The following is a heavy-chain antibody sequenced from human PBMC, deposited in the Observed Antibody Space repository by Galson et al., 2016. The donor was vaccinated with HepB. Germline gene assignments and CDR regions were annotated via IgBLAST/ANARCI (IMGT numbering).Heavy chain of an antibody. J-gene: IGHJ6*02. D-gene: IGHD2-8*01. CDR3: ARDIVLMVFSADYYYYGKDV. CDR2: ISGYNGNT. V-gene: IGHV1-18*01. Sequence: SVKVSCKASGYTFTSYGISWVRLAPGQGLEWMGWISGYNGNTNYARKFQGRVTLTTNTSTSTAYMELRSLRSDDTAVYYCARDIVLMVFSADYYYYGKDVWGQGTTVTVSS. CDR1: GYTFTSYG.